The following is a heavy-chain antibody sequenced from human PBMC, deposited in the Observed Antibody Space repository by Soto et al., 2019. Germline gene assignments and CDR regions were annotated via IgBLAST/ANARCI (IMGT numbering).Heavy chain of an antibody. Sequence: SVKVSCKASGGTFSSYAISWVRQAPGQGLEWMGSITPIYPTTNYAEKFQGRLTVTADGSTNTAYMELNSLTSEDTAVYYCARIPRYSFPTSDDLDSWGQGTLVTVSS. V-gene: IGHV1-69*13. J-gene: IGHJ4*02. D-gene: IGHD5-18*01. CDR3: ARIPRYSFPTSDDLDS. CDR2: ITPIYPTT. CDR1: GGTFSSYA.